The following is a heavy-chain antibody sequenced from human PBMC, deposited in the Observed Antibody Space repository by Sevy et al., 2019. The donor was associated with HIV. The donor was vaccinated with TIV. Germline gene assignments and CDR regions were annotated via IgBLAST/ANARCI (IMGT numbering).Heavy chain of an antibody. V-gene: IGHV6-1*01. CDR3: ARSPTYSSSWYAGWFDP. D-gene: IGHD6-13*01. J-gene: IGHJ5*02. CDR1: GDSVSSNSAA. Sequence: SQTLSLTCAISGDSVSSNSAAWNWIRQSPSRGLEWLGRTCYRSKWYNDYAVSVKSRITINPDTSKNQFSLQLNSVTPEDTAVYYCARSPTYSSSWYAGWFDPWGQRTLVTVSS. CDR2: TCYRSKWYN.